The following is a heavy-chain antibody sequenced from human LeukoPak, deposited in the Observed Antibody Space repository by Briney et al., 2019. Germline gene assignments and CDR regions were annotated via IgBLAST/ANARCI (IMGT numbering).Heavy chain of an antibody. Sequence: ASVKVSCKASGGTFSSYAISWVRQAPGQRLEWMGWINAGNGNTKYSQKFQGRVTITRDTSASTAYMELSSLRSEDTAVYYCARFPYSSGWYYDYWGQGTLVTVSS. J-gene: IGHJ4*02. V-gene: IGHV1-3*01. D-gene: IGHD6-19*01. CDR2: INAGNGNT. CDR3: ARFPYSSGWYYDY. CDR1: GGTFSSYA.